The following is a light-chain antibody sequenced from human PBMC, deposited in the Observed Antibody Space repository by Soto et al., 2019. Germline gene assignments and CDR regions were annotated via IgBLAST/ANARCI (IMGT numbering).Light chain of an antibody. J-gene: IGKJ1*01. CDR3: QYYDTSPAWT. CDR2: GTS. V-gene: IGKV3-15*01. CDR1: QSVNSN. Sequence: EIVMTQSPATLSLSPGERATLSCRASQSVNSNLACYQQKAAQAPRLLIYGTSTRATGIPARFSGSGSGTAFTLIISRLEHEDSAVYYCQYYDTSPAWTFGQGTKVDIK.